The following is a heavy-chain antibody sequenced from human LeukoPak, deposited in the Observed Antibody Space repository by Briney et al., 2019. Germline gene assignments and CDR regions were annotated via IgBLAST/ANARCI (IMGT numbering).Heavy chain of an antibody. CDR1: GGSINNYY. D-gene: IGHD2-15*01. CDR2: IYTRGST. Sequence: SETLSLTCTVSGGSINNYYWSWIRQPAGKGLEWIGRIYTRGSTNYNPSLKSRVTMSVDTSKNQFSLKLSFVTAADTAVYYCARGRYCSADICSGGDAFDIWGQGTMVSVSS. CDR3: ARGRYCSADICSGGDAFDI. J-gene: IGHJ3*02. V-gene: IGHV4-4*07.